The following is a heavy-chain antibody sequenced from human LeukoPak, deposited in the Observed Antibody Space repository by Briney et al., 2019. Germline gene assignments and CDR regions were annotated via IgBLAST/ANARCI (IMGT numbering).Heavy chain of an antibody. CDR3: ARDSDYGGHTNWFDP. Sequence: PGGSLRLSCAASGFTFDDYAMHWVRQAPGKGLEWVSGISWNSAGIGYADPVKGRFTISRDNAKNSLYLQMNSLRAEDTAVYYCARDSDYGGHTNWFDPWGQGTLVTVSS. V-gene: IGHV3-9*01. CDR2: ISWNSAGI. J-gene: IGHJ5*02. CDR1: GFTFDDYA. D-gene: IGHD4-23*01.